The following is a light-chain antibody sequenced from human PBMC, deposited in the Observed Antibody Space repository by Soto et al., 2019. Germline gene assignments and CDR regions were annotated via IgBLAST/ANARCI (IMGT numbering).Light chain of an antibody. CDR3: QQYNNRPSMYT. Sequence: DIVMTQSPVTLSVSPGERATLSCRASQSVSINLAWYQHKPGQAPRLLIYAASTRATGIPARFSGSGSGTEFTHTISSLQSEDFAIYYCQQYNNRPSMYTFGPGTKLEIK. V-gene: IGKV3-15*01. CDR1: QSVSIN. J-gene: IGKJ2*01. CDR2: AAS.